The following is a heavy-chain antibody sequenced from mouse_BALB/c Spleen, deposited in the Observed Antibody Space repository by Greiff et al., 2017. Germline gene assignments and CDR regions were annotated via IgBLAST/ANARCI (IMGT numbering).Heavy chain of an antibody. J-gene: IGHJ2*01. CDR2: ISYSGST. D-gene: IGHD1-1*01. CDR3: ARYYYGSSHYFDY. Sequence: EVQLQQSGPGLVKPSQSLSLTCTVTGYSITSDYAWNWIRQFPGNKLEWMGYISYSGSTSYNPSLKSRISITRDTSKNQFFLQLNSVTTEDTATYYCARYYYGSSHYFDYWGQGTTLTVSS. V-gene: IGHV3-2*02. CDR1: GYSITSDYA.